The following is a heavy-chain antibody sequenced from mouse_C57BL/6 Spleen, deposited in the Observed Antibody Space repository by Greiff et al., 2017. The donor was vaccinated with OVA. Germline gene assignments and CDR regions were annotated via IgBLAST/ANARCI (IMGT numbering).Heavy chain of an antibody. D-gene: IGHD1-1*01. CDR2: IWSGGST. Sequence: VQLQESGPGLVQPSQSLSITCTVSGFSFTSYGVHWVRQSPGKGLEWLGVIWSGGSTDYNAAFISRLSISKDNSKSQVFFKMNSLQAEDTAIYYCARNYYGSSGFAYWGQGTLVTVSA. CDR3: ARNYYGSSGFAY. V-gene: IGHV2-2*01. J-gene: IGHJ3*01. CDR1: GFSFTSYG.